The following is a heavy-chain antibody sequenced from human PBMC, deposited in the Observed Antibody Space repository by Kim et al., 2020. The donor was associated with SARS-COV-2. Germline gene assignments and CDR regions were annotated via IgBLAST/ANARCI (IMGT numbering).Heavy chain of an antibody. CDR2: IYYSGST. Sequence: SETLSLTCTVSGGSISSSSYYWGWIRQPPGKGLEWIGSIYYSGSTYYNPSLKSRVTISVDTSKNQFSLKLSSVTAADTAVYYCASRYSSITTYFDYWGQGTLVTVSS. CDR1: GGSISSSSYY. CDR3: ASRYSSITTYFDY. J-gene: IGHJ4*02. V-gene: IGHV4-39*07. D-gene: IGHD6-13*01.